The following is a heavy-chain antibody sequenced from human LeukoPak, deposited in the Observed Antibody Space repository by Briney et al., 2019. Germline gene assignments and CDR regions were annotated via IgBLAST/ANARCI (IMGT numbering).Heavy chain of an antibody. CDR3: ARDGCSGGSCYIDY. CDR2: IYYSGST. V-gene: IGHV4-31*03. D-gene: IGHD2-15*01. Sequence: SETLSLTCTVSGGSISSGGYYWSWIRQHPGKSLEWIGYIYYSGSTYYNPSLKSRVTISVDTSKNQFSLKLSSVTAADTAVYYCARDGCSGGSCYIDYWGQGTLVTVSS. CDR1: GGSISSGGYY. J-gene: IGHJ4*02.